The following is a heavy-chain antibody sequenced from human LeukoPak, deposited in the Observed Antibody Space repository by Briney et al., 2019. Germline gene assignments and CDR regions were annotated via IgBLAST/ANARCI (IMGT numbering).Heavy chain of an antibody. V-gene: IGHV3-30*02. CDR3: AKDLSEYNHALEPYPDF. Sequence: GGSLRLSCEASGFTFSNYGMHWVRQAPGKGLEWVAFIRYDGSNKYYADSVKGRFTISRDNSKNTLYLQMNSLRAEDTAVYYCAKDLSEYNHALEPYPDFWGQGTLVTVSS. D-gene: IGHD1-1*01. CDR1: GFTFSNYG. J-gene: IGHJ4*02. CDR2: IRYDGSNK.